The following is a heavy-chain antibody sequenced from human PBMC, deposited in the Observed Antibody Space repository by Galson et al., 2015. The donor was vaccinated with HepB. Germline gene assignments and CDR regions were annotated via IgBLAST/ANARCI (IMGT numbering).Heavy chain of an antibody. Sequence: SVKVSCKASGFTFTNYGITWVRQAPGQGLEWMGWVSAYNGNTIYAQKLQDRVTMTTDTSTGTAYMELRSLRSDDTAVYYCARMDQLCSTTSRPFDYWGQGTLVTVSS. CDR1: GFTFTNYG. D-gene: IGHD2-2*01. CDR3: ARMDQLCSTTSRPFDY. V-gene: IGHV1-18*04. J-gene: IGHJ4*02. CDR2: VSAYNGNT.